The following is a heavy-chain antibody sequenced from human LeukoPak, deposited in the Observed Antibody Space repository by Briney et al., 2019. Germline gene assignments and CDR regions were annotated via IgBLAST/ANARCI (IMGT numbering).Heavy chain of an antibody. CDR3: ATDAWGYYDSSGYYRQADY. J-gene: IGHJ4*02. V-gene: IGHV1-2*06. D-gene: IGHD3-22*01. Sequence: GASVKVSCKTSGYTFTGYYMHWVRQAPGQGLEWMGRINPNSGGTNYAQKFQGRVTMTRDTSITTAYMELSRLRSDGTAVYYCATDAWGYYDSSGYYRQADYWGQGTLVTVSS. CDR2: INPNSGGT. CDR1: GYTFTGYY.